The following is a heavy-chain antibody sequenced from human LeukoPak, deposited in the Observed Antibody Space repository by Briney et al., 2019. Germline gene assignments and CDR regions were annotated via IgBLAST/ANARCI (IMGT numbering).Heavy chain of an antibody. CDR1: GGSISSGSYY. D-gene: IGHD5-24*01. V-gene: IGHV4-61*02. CDR2: IYTSGST. J-gene: IGHJ4*02. Sequence: SQTLSLTCTVSGGSISSGSYYWSWLRQPAGKGLEWIGRIYTSGSTNYNPSLKSRVTISVDTSKNQFSLKLSSVTAADTAVYYCARDGLEMATFYFDYWGQGTLVTVSS. CDR3: ARDGLEMATFYFDY.